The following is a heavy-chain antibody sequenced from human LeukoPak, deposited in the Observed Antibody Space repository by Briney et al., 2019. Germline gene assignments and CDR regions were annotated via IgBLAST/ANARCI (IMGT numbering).Heavy chain of an antibody. CDR2: ISGSGGST. V-gene: IGHV3-23*01. CDR1: GFTFSSYG. D-gene: IGHD2-2*01. CDR3: AKDSVFRSTTCRDYFDY. J-gene: IGHJ4*02. Sequence: GGSLRLSCAASGFTFSSYGMTWVRQAPGKGLEWVSGISGSGGSTYYADSVKGRFTISRDNSKNTLDLQMNSLRAEDTALYYCAKDSVFRSTTCRDYFDYWGRGTLVTVSS.